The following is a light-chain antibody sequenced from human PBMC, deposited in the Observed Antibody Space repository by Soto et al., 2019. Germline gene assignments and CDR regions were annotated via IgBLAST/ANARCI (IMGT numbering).Light chain of an antibody. CDR2: RAS. CDR3: QEYNNYPRT. Sequence: DIQMTQFPSTLSASVGDRVTITCRASQSVDTWLAWYQQKPGKAPSLLIYRASSLESGVPSRFSGSGSGTEFTLTIRSLQTDDFASYYCQEYNNYPRTFGQGTKVEVK. V-gene: IGKV1-5*03. J-gene: IGKJ1*01. CDR1: QSVDTW.